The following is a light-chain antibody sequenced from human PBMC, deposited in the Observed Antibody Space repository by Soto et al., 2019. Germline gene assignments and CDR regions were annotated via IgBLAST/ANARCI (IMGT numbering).Light chain of an antibody. CDR1: GSNIGTFY. J-gene: IGLJ2*01. V-gene: IGLV1-47*02. CDR3: TSWDDNLSEVV. CDR2: ANN. Sequence: QYRQPQAPATSATPGQRVSISCAGGGSNIGTFYVSWYQHVPGTAPRLLIYANNQRPSGVPDRFSGSKSGTSASLAISGLRSEDEAYYYCTSWDDNLSEVVFGGGTKVTVL.